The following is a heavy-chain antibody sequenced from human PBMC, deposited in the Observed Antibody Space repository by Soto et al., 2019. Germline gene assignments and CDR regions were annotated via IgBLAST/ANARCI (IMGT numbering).Heavy chain of an antibody. CDR3: ASHRGYSYGRYYCYYYYMDV. CDR1: GGSISSYY. V-gene: IGHV4-59*08. D-gene: IGHD5-18*01. Sequence: SETLSLTCTVSGGSISSYYWSWIRQPPGKGLEWIGYIYYSGSTNYNPSLKRRVTISVETSKNQFSLKLSSVTAADTAVYYCASHRGYSYGRYYCYYYYMDVWGKGTTVTVSS. CDR2: IYYSGST. J-gene: IGHJ6*03.